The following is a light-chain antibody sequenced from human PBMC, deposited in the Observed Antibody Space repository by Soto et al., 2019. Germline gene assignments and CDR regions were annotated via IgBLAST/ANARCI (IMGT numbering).Light chain of an antibody. J-gene: IGKJ4*01. CDR3: QQSYSTPELT. CDR1: QTISSY. Sequence: DIQMTQSPSSLSASVGDRVTITCRASQTISSYLNWYQQKPGKAPKLLIYAASSLQSGVPSRFSGSGSGIDFTLTISSLQPEDFATYYCQQSYSTPELTFGGGTKVEIK. CDR2: AAS. V-gene: IGKV1-39*01.